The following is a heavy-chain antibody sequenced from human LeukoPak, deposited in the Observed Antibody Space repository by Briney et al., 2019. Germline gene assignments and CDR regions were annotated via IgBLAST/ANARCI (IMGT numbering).Heavy chain of an antibody. V-gene: IGHV4-59*12. Sequence: SETLSLTCTVSGGSISSYYWSWIRQPPGKGLEWIGYIYYSGSTNYNPSLKSRVTMSVDTSKNQFSLKLSSMTAADTAVYYCARRAGAYSHPYDYWGQGTLVTVSS. J-gene: IGHJ4*02. D-gene: IGHD4/OR15-4a*01. CDR1: GGSISSYY. CDR2: IYYSGST. CDR3: ARRAGAYSHPYDY.